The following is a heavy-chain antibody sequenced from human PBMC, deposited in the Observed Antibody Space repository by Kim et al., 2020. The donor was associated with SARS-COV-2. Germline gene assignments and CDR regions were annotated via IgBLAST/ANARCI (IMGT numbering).Heavy chain of an antibody. CDR2: IYYSGST. Sequence: SETLSLTCTVSGGSISSSSYYWGWIRQPPGKGLEWIGNIYYSGSTYYNPSLKSRVTISVDTSKNQFSLKLSSVTAADTAVYYCARRVWGYSYGFFDYWG. D-gene: IGHD5-18*01. J-gene: IGHJ4*01. CDR1: GGSISSSSYY. V-gene: IGHV4-39*01. CDR3: ARRVWGYSYGFFDY.